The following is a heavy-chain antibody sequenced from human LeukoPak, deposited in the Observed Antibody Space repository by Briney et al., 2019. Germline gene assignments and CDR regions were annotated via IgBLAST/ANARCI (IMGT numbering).Heavy chain of an antibody. CDR3: ARVSSRIVLYSWFDP. CDR2: IIPIFGTA. J-gene: IGHJ5*02. CDR1: GGTFSSYA. D-gene: IGHD2-15*01. Sequence: SVKVSCKASGGTFSSYAISWVRQAPGQGLEWMGGIIPIFGTANYAQKFQGRVTITADESTSTAYMELSSLRSDDTAVYYCARVSSRIVLYSWFDPWGQGTLVTVSS. V-gene: IGHV1-69*01.